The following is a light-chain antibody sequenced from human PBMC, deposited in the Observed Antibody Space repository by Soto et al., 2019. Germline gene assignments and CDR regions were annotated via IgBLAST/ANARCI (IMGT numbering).Light chain of an antibody. Sequence: EIVVTQSPGTLSLSPGERATLSCRASQSVSSSYLAWYQQKPGQAPRLLIYDASNRATGLPDRFSGSGSGTDFTLTISRLEHDDFAVYYWQHYGDSRTFGQGTKVEIK. CDR1: QSVSSSY. CDR3: QHYGDSRT. V-gene: IGKV3-20*01. CDR2: DAS. J-gene: IGKJ1*01.